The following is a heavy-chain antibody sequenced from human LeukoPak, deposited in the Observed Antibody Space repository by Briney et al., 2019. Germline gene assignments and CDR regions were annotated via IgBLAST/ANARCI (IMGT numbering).Heavy chain of an antibody. D-gene: IGHD7-27*01. CDR3: ASNWGGDEYYFDY. CDR1: GGSIRSSSYY. Sequence: SETLSLTCTVSGGSIRSSSYYWGWIRQPPGRGLEWIASIYYSGSTYYNPSLKSRVTISVDTSKNQFSLRLSSVTAADTAVYYCASNWGGDEYYFDYWGQGSLVTVSS. V-gene: IGHV4-39*01. J-gene: IGHJ4*02. CDR2: IYYSGST.